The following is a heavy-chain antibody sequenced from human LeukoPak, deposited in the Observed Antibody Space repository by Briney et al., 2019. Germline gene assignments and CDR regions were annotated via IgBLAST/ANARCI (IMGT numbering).Heavy chain of an antibody. CDR1: GGSITSGSCY. Sequence: PSETLSLTCTVSGGSITSGSCYWSWIRQPAGKGLEWIGRIYTSGSSNYNPSLKSRVTISVDTSKNQFSLRLSSATAADTAVYYCARVPASSYYYGSGTYAARKVAYWFDPWGQGTLVTVSS. CDR3: ARVPASSYYYGSGTYAARKVAYWFDP. V-gene: IGHV4-61*02. CDR2: IYTSGSS. D-gene: IGHD3-10*01. J-gene: IGHJ5*02.